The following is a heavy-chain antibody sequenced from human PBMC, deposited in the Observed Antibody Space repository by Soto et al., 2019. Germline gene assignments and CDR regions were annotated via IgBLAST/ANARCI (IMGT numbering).Heavy chain of an antibody. CDR3: ARPGAKRIPEWPKRFDP. V-gene: IGHV4-30-2*01. D-gene: IGHD3-3*01. Sequence: PSETLSRTCAVCGDSITSRGSSWAWMRQPPGKGLEWLGYIYHSGSTFYNPSLRSRVTISVDRSKNQFSLKVNSVTAADTAMYYCARPGAKRIPEWPKRFDPWGQATQVTVSS. J-gene: IGHJ5*02. CDR1: GDSITSRGSS. CDR2: IYHSGST.